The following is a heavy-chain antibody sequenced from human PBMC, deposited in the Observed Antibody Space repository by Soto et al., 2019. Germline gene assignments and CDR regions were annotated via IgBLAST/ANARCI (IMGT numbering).Heavy chain of an antibody. D-gene: IGHD3-3*01. Sequence: PSETLSLTCAVYGGSFSGYYWSWIRQPPGKGLEWIGEINHSGSTNYNPSLKSRVTISVDTSKNQFSLKLSSVTAADTAVYYCARGHKRIRFLEWYVFDYWGQGTLVTVSS. CDR2: INHSGST. J-gene: IGHJ4*02. CDR1: GGSFSGYY. V-gene: IGHV4-34*01. CDR3: ARGHKRIRFLEWYVFDY.